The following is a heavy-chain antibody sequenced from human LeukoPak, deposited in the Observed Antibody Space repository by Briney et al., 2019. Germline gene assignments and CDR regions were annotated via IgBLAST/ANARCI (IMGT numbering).Heavy chain of an antibody. J-gene: IGHJ6*03. Sequence: GGSLRLSCAASGFTFSSYSMNWVRQAPGKGLEWVSSISSSSSYIYYADSVKGRFTISRDNAKNSLYLQMNSLRAEDTAVYYCARDYYGSGSYYLHYYYYYMDVWGKGTTVTVSS. CDR2: ISSSSSYI. V-gene: IGHV3-21*01. D-gene: IGHD3-10*01. CDR3: ARDYYGSGSYYLHYYYYYMDV. CDR1: GFTFSSYS.